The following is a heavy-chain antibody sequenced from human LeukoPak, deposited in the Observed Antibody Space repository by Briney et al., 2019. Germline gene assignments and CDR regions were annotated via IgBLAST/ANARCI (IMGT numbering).Heavy chain of an antibody. Sequence: SETLSLTCAVYGGSFSGYYWSWIRQPPGKGLEWIGEINHSGSTNYNPSLKSRVTISVDTSKNQFSLKLSSVTAAGTAVYYCARTKGRAPRAFDPWGQGTLVTVSS. CDR3: ARTKGRAPRAFDP. CDR2: INHSGST. J-gene: IGHJ5*02. V-gene: IGHV4-34*01. D-gene: IGHD1-14*01. CDR1: GGSFSGYY.